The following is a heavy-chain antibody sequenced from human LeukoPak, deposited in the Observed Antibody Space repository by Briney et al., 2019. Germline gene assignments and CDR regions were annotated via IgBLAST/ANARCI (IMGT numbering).Heavy chain of an antibody. Sequence: SETLSLTCTVSGGSISSGSYYWSWIRQPAGKGLEWIGRIYTSGSTNYNPSLKSRVTISVDTSKNQFSLKLSSVTAADTAVYYCARDSSYARQNWFDPWGQGTLVTVSS. V-gene: IGHV4-61*02. J-gene: IGHJ5*02. CDR3: ARDSSYARQNWFDP. CDR1: GGSISSGSYY. CDR2: IYTSGST. D-gene: IGHD6-6*01.